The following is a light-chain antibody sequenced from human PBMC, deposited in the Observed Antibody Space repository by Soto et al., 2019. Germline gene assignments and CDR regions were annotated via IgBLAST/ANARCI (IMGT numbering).Light chain of an antibody. CDR2: DAS. Sequence: DIQMTQSPSTLSASVGDRVTITCRASQSISGWLAWYQQKPGGVPKLLIYDASTLQSGVPSRFSGSGTETEFTLTISSLQPDDFASYFCQHYSSYPLIFGGGTKVEIK. CDR1: QSISGW. CDR3: QHYSSYPLI. J-gene: IGKJ4*01. V-gene: IGKV1-5*01.